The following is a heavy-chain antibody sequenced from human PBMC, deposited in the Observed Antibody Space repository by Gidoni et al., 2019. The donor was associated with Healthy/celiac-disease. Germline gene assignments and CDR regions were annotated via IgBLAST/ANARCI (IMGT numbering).Heavy chain of an antibody. Sequence: EVQLVESGGGLVQPGGSVRLSCAASGFTFSSYSMNWVRQAPGKGLEWVSYISSSSSTIYYADSVKGRFTISRDNAKNSLYLQMNSLRDEDTAVYYCARDLPSDYSKWWWFDPWGQGTLVTVSS. CDR3: ARDLPSDYSKWWWFDP. D-gene: IGHD4-4*01. J-gene: IGHJ5*02. V-gene: IGHV3-48*02. CDR1: GFTFSSYS. CDR2: ISSSSSTI.